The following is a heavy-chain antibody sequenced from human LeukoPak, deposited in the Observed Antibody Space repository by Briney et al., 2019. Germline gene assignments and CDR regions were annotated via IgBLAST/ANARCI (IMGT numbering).Heavy chain of an antibody. Sequence: ASVKVSCKASGYTFTSYDINWVQQATGQGLEWMGWMNPNSGNTGYAQKFQGRVTMTRNTSISTAYMELSSLRSEDTAVYYCARQHIAAADYYYGMDVWGQGTTVTVSS. J-gene: IGHJ6*02. CDR1: GYTFTSYD. V-gene: IGHV1-8*01. D-gene: IGHD6-13*01. CDR2: MNPNSGNT. CDR3: ARQHIAAADYYYGMDV.